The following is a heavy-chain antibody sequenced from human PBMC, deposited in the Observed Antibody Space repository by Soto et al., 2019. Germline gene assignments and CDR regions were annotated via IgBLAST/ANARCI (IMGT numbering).Heavy chain of an antibody. V-gene: IGHV3-30-3*01. J-gene: IGHJ2*01. Sequence: QVQLVESGGGVVQPGRSLRLSCAASGFTFSSYAMHWVRQAPGKGLEWVAVISYDGSNKYYADSVKGRFTISRDNSKNALSLHMARLRAADTAVYYCASEGVGSSVTPLCDLWGRGALVTVAS. CDR1: GFTFSSYA. D-gene: IGHD2-21*02. CDR2: ISYDGSNK. CDR3: ASEGVGSSVTPLCDL.